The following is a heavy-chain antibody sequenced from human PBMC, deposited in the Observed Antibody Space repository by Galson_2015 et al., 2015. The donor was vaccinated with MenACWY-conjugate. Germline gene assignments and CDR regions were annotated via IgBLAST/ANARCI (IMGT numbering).Heavy chain of an antibody. J-gene: IGHJ4*02. V-gene: IGHV3-30*03. D-gene: IGHD3-10*01. CDR2: ISVDGSTK. CDR1: GFTFSNHG. CDR3: VRTARGSCLHFDF. Sequence: SLRLSCAASGFTFSNHGMHWVRQAPGEGLEWVAVISVDGSTKYYADSVKGRFTISRDDSKNSLYLQMNSLRAEDTAVYFCVRTARGSCLHFDFWGQGTMVTVSS.